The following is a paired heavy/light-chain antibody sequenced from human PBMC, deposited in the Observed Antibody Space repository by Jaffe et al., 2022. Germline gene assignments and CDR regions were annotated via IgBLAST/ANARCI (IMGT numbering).Light chain of an antibody. CDR2: DAS. V-gene: IGKV3-11*01. CDR1: QSVSSY. Sequence: EIVLTQSPATLSLSPGERATLSCRASQSVSSYLAWYQQKPGQAPRLLIYDASNRATGIPARFSGSGSGTDFTLTISSLEPEDFAVYYCQQRSNWPRTTFGGGTKVEIK. J-gene: IGKJ4*01. CDR3: QQRSNWPRTT.
Heavy chain of an antibody. CDR1: GFTFSSYS. D-gene: IGHD2-2*01. CDR2: ISSSSSYI. Sequence: EVQLVESGGGLVKPGGSLRLSCAASGFTFSSYSMNWVRQAPGKGLEWVSSISSSSSYIYYADSVKGRFTISRDNAKNSLYLQMNSLRAEDTAVYYCARDTADCSSTSCPLYYYYYMDVWGKGTTVTVSS. CDR3: ARDTADCSSTSCPLYYYYYMDV. V-gene: IGHV3-21*01. J-gene: IGHJ6*03.